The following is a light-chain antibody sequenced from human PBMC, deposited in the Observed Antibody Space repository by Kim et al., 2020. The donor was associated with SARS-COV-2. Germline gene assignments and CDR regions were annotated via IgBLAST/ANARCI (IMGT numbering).Light chain of an antibody. Sequence: SPRDKTAHPCSTGQPGISTNLAGYQQRPGQAPRLLISGASSRATGIPDRFSGSGSGTDFTLSISRLEPEDFAVYHCQGYNRSQLTFGRGTKVDIK. CDR1: QPGISTN. CDR3: QGYNRSQLT. CDR2: GAS. V-gene: IGKV3-20*01. J-gene: IGKJ1*01.